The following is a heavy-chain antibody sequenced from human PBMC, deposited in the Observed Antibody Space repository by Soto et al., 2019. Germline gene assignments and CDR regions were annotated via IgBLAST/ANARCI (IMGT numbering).Heavy chain of an antibody. Sequence: GGSLRLSCAASGFTFSSYAMSWVRQAPGKGLEWVSAISGSGGSTYYADSVKGRFTISRDNSKNTLYLQMNSLRAEDTAVYYCAKDGKTIFGVVKRYYFDYWGQGTLVTVSS. CDR2: ISGSGGST. D-gene: IGHD3-3*01. CDR1: GFTFSSYA. V-gene: IGHV3-23*01. CDR3: AKDGKTIFGVVKRYYFDY. J-gene: IGHJ4*02.